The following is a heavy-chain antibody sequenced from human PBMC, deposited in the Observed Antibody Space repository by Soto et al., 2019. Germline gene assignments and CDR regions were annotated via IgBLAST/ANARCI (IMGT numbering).Heavy chain of an antibody. CDR2: IYYSGST. J-gene: IGHJ6*02. CDR3: ARHGGYSYGPPYYYYGMDV. D-gene: IGHD5-18*01. CDR1: GGSISSSSYY. V-gene: IGHV4-39*01. Sequence: QLQLQESGPGLVKPSETLSLTCTVSGGSISSSSYYWGWIRQPPGKGLEWIGSIYYSGSTYYNPSLKSRVTISVDTSKNQFSLKLSSVTAADTAVYYCARHGGYSYGPPYYYYGMDVWGQGTTVTVSS.